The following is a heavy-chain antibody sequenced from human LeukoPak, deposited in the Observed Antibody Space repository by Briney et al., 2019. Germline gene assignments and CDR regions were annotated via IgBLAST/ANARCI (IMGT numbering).Heavy chain of an antibody. CDR1: GGTFSSYA. D-gene: IGHD3-10*01. V-gene: IGHV1-69*13. CDR2: IIPIFGTA. CDR3: ATSNSDKVLDDY. J-gene: IGHJ4*02. Sequence: SVKVSCKASGGTFSSYAISWVRQAPGQGLEWMGGIIPIFGTANYAQKFQGRVTITADESTSTAYMELSSLRSEDTAVYYCATSNSDKVLDDYWGQGTLVTVSS.